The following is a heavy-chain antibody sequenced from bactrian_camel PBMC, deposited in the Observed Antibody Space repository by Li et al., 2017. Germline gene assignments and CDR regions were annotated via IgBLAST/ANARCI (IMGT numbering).Heavy chain of an antibody. CDR1: GFTFSDRH. V-gene: IGHV3-2*01. D-gene: IGHD2*01. CDR3: ATQYCSGGYCYSDFGY. Sequence: HVQLVESGGGLVQPGGSLRLSCAASGFTFSDRHMSWVRQAPGKGLEWVSSAYSYDSVTRYADSVKGRFTISRDNAKNTVYLQMNNLESEDAALYYCATQYCSGGYCYSDFGYWGQGTQVTVS. J-gene: IGHJ6*01. CDR2: AYSYDSVT.